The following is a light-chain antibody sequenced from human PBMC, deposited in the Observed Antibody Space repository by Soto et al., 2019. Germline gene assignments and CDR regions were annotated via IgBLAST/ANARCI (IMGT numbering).Light chain of an antibody. CDR2: RSY. CDR1: SSNLGSNY. Sequence: QPVLTQPPSVSGTPGQRVTISCSGNSSNLGSNYVYWYQQVPGTAPKLLIYRSYQRPSGVPDRFSGSKSGTAASLAISGLRPEDEADYYCAAWDDSLSGYWVFGGGTKLTVL. CDR3: AAWDDSLSGYWV. J-gene: IGLJ3*02. V-gene: IGLV1-47*01.